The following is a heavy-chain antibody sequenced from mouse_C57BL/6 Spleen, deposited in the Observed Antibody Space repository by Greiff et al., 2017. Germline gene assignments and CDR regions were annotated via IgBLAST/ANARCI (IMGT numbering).Heavy chain of an antibody. D-gene: IGHD1-1*01. J-gene: IGHJ4*01. CDR3: ASSKITTVVDYAMDY. CDR1: GYTFTDYY. Sequence: VQLVESGAELVQPGASVKISCKASGYTFTDYYINWVKQRPGQGLEWIGKIGPGSGSTYYNEKVKGKATLTADKSSSTAYMQLSCLTSEDSAVYFCASSKITTVVDYAMDYWGQGTLVTVSS. CDR2: IGPGSGST. V-gene: IGHV1-77*01.